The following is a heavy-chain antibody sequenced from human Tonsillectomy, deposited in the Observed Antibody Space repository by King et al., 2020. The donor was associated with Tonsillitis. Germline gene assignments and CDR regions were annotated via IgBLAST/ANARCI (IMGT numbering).Heavy chain of an antibody. D-gene: IGHD6-25*01. CDR3: ARVNFGSSGLDAFDI. J-gene: IGHJ3*02. V-gene: IGHV3-11*05. CDR1: GFTFSDFY. CDR2: ISSSSSYT. Sequence: VQLVESGGGLVKPGGSLRLSCAASGFTFSDFYMSWVRQAPGKGLEWISYISSSSSYTNYADSVGGRFSISRDNAKNSLYLQMNSLRADDTAVYYCARVNFGSSGLDAFDIWGQGTMVTVSS.